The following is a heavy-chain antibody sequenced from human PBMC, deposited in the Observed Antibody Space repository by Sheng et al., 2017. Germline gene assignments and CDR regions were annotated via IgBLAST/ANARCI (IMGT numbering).Heavy chain of an antibody. CDR2: IKQDGSEK. CDR1: GFTFSSYW. D-gene: IGHD2-21*01. V-gene: IGHV3-7*01. J-gene: IGHJ4*02. CDR3: ARAHLYVFLDCCIFDY. Sequence: EVQLVESGGGLVQPGGSLRLSCAASGFTFSSYWMSWVRQAPGKGLEWVANIKQDGSEKYYVDSVKGRFTISRDNAKNSLYLQMNSLRAEDTAVYYCARAHLYVFLDCCIFDYWGQGTLVTVSS.